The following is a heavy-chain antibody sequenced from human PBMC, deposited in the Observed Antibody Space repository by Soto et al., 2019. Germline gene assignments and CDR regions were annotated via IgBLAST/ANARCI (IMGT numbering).Heavy chain of an antibody. Sequence: SETLSLTCAVYGGSFSGYYWSWIRQPPGKGLEWIGEINHSGSTNYNPSLKSRVTISVDTSKNQFSLKLSSVTAADTAVYYCASTGYSSGWWTLIDYWGQGTLVTVSS. V-gene: IGHV4-34*01. J-gene: IGHJ4*02. D-gene: IGHD6-19*01. CDR1: GGSFSGYY. CDR2: INHSGST. CDR3: ASTGYSSGWWTLIDY.